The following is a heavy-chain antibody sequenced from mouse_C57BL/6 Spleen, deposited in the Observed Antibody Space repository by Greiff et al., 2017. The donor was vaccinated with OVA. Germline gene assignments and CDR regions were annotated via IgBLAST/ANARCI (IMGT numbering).Heavy chain of an antibody. CDR1: GYTFTSYW. CDR3: ARSWDTVADY. V-gene: IGHV1-69*01. D-gene: IGHD1-1*01. J-gene: IGHJ2*01. CDR2: IDPSDSYT. Sequence: QVQLQQPGAELVMPGASVKLSCKASGYTFTSYWMHWVKQRPGQGLEWIGEIDPSDSYTNYNQKFKGKSTLTVDKSSSTAYMQLSSLTSEDSAVYYCARSWDTVADYWGQGTTLTVSS.